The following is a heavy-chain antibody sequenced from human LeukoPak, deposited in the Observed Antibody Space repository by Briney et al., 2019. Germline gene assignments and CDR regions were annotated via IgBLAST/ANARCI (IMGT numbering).Heavy chain of an antibody. CDR3: ARAISQFVIGWAAY. D-gene: IGHD1-26*01. V-gene: IGHV3-23*01. Sequence: GGSLRLSCAASGFTFKNFAMSWVRQAPGRGLEWVSSSDGSGRLTYYDDSVKGRFTISRDNSKDTLYLEMDSLRAEDSAVYYCARAISQFVIGWAAYWGQGTQVTVSS. J-gene: IGHJ4*02. CDR2: SDGSGRLT. CDR1: GFTFKNFA.